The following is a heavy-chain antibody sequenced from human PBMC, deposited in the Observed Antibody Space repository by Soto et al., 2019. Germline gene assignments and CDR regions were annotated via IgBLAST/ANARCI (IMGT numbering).Heavy chain of an antibody. Sequence: SVKVSCKASGGTFSSYAISWVRQAPGQGLEWMGGIIPIFGTANYAQKFQGRVTITADESTSTAYMELSSLRSEDTAVYYCAGVAGTQYYYYGMDVWGQGTTVTVSS. CDR2: IIPIFGTA. CDR3: AGVAGTQYYYYGMDV. CDR1: GGTFSSYA. D-gene: IGHD6-19*01. J-gene: IGHJ6*02. V-gene: IGHV1-69*13.